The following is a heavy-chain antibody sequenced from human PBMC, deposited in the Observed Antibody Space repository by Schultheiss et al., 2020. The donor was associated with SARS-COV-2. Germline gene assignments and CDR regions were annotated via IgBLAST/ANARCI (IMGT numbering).Heavy chain of an antibody. Sequence: SQTLSLTCTVSGGSISSYYWSWIRQPPGKGLEWIGYIYYSGSTNYNPSLKSRVTISVDTSKNQFSLKLSSVTAADTAVYYCARDEPYSSSWYYFDYWGQGTLVTVSS. CDR2: IYYSGST. V-gene: IGHV4-59*12. D-gene: IGHD6-13*01. J-gene: IGHJ4*02. CDR3: ARDEPYSSSWYYFDY. CDR1: GGSISSYY.